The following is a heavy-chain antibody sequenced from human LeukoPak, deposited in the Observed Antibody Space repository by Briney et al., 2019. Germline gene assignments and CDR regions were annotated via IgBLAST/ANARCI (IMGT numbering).Heavy chain of an antibody. CDR2: IIPIFGTA. D-gene: IGHD6-13*01. Sequence: SVKVSCKASGGTFSSYAISWVRQAPGQGLEWMGGIIPIFGTANYAQKFQGRVTITADESTSTAYMELSSLRSEDTAVYYCAREPTIIAAAGEWGQGTLVTVSS. CDR3: AREPTIIAAAGE. J-gene: IGHJ4*02. V-gene: IGHV1-69*13. CDR1: GGTFSSYA.